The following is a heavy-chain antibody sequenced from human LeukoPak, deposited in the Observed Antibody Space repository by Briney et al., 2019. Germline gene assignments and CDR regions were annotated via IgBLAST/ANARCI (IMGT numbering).Heavy chain of an antibody. V-gene: IGHV3-30-3*01. D-gene: IGHD2-15*01. CDR2: ISYDGSNK. J-gene: IGHJ4*02. CDR3: ARTPPDCSGGSCYHHPFDY. Sequence: GRSLRLSCAASGFTFSNYAMTWVRQAPGKGLEWVAVISYDGSNKYYADSVKGRFTISRDNSKDTLYLQMNSLRAEDTAVYYCARTPPDCSGGSCYHHPFDYWGQGTLVTVSS. CDR1: GFTFSNYA.